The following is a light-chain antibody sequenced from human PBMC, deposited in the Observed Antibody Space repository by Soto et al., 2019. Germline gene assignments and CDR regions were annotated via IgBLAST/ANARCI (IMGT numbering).Light chain of an antibody. J-gene: IGKJ1*01. CDR3: QQRSNWPRT. V-gene: IGKV3D-20*02. CDR2: GAS. Sequence: VLTQSPGTLSLSPGERAALSCRPSQSVSSSYLAWYQQKPGQAPRLLIYGASSRATGIPDRFSGSGSGTDFTLTISSLEPEDFAVYYCQQRSNWPRTFGQGTKVDIK. CDR1: QSVSSSY.